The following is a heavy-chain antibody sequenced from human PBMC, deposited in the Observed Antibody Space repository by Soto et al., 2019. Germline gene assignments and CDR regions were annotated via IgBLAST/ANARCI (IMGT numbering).Heavy chain of an antibody. J-gene: IGHJ4*02. Sequence: VQLVESGGGVIQPGGSLRLSCAASGLYVGSSYMSWVRQAPGKGLEWISYISGGGETYYSNSVKGRFTISKDNSKNTLFLQMHSVRAEDTAVYYCARDGDGGWGNWGRGVQVTVTS. CDR3: ARDGDGGWGN. V-gene: IGHV3-53*01. CDR2: ISGGGET. CDR1: GLYVGSSY. D-gene: IGHD7-27*01.